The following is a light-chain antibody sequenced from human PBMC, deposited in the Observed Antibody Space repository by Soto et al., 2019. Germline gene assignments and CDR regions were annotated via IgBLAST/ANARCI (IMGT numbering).Light chain of an antibody. V-gene: IGKV1-13*02. Sequence: AIQMTQSPASLSASVGDRVTIPCRASQAIRDDLGWYQHKPGEAPKLLIYDASSLESGVPSRFSGSGSGTEFTLTISSLQPDDFATYYCQQSKTFGQRTKVDI. J-gene: IGKJ1*01. CDR2: DAS. CDR3: QQSKT. CDR1: QAIRDD.